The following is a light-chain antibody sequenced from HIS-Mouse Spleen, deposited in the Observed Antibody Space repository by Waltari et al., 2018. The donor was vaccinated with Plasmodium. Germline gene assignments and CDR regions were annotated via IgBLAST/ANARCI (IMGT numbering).Light chain of an antibody. Sequence: SYELTQPPSVSVSPGQTASITCSGDKLGDQYACWYQQKPGQSPVLVIYQDSKRPSGFPGSVSGANSGNTATRTSSGTQAMGEADDYCQAWDSSTAWVFGGGTKLTVL. CDR3: QAWDSSTAWV. CDR1: KLGDQY. CDR2: QDS. V-gene: IGLV3-1*01. J-gene: IGLJ2*01.